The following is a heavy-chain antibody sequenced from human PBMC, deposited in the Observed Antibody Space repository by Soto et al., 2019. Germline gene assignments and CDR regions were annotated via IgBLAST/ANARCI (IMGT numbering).Heavy chain of an antibody. CDR2: ISGTGIDI. CDR3: AKDPHSRDSYDRSRWSPFYGLDV. Sequence: GGSLRLSCAASGFDCYYYNMHWVRQAPGRGLEWVSSISGTGIDIHFADSVKGRFVISRDNAKTSLYLQRNSLRPEDTAVSYCAKDPHSRDSYDRSRWSPFYGLDVWGQRSPATVS. J-gene: IGHJ6*02. V-gene: IGHV3-21*01. CDR1: GFDCYYYN. D-gene: IGHD3-22*01.